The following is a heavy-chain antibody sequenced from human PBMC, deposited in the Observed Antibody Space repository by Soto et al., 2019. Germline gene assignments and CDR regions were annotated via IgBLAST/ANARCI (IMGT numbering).Heavy chain of an antibody. D-gene: IGHD6-13*01. CDR1: GFTFSNYW. CDR3: ARLLSSSWYEAGFDY. CDR2: IKEDGSER. Sequence: EVQLVESGGGLVQPGGSLRLSCTASGFTFSNYWMSWVRQAPGKGLEWLANIKEDGSERYYVDSVKGRFTISRDNAKNSLYLQMNSLRAEDTAVYYCARLLSSSWYEAGFDYWGQGTLVSVSS. V-gene: IGHV3-7*01. J-gene: IGHJ4*02.